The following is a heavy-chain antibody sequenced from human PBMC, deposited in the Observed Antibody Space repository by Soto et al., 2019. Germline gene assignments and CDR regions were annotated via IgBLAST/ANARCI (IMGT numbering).Heavy chain of an antibody. V-gene: IGHV4-59*01. CDR3: ARDKGRYDSGMDV. Sequence: QVQLQESGPGLVKPSETLSLTCTVSGVSISSYYWSWIRQPPGKGLEWIGYIFYSGSTKYNPSLKSRVTISVDTSKTHFSLNLSSVTAADTAVYYCARDKGRYDSGMDVWGQGTTVTVSS. CDR1: GVSISSYY. CDR2: IFYSGST. D-gene: IGHD3-9*01. J-gene: IGHJ6*02.